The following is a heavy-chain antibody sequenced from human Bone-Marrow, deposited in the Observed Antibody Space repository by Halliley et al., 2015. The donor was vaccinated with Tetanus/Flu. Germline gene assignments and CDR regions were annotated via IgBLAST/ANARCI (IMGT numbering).Heavy chain of an antibody. CDR3: ARGDCSASSCFFPFDS. V-gene: IGHV1-18*01. J-gene: IGHJ4*02. CDR2: INTYNGNT. Sequence: WINTYNGNTNYAQIFQGRVTMTTDTSTSTAYMELRSLRSDDTAVYYCARGDCSASSCFFPFDSWGQGTLVTVSS. D-gene: IGHD2-15*01.